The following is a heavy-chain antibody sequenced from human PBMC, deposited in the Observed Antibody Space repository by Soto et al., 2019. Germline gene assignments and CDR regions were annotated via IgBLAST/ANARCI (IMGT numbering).Heavy chain of an antibody. CDR2: INPNSGGT. D-gene: IGHD3-22*01. CDR1: GYTFTGYY. J-gene: IGHJ4*02. V-gene: IGHV1-2*01. Sequence: QVQLVQSGAEVKKPGASVKVSCKASGYTFTGYYMHWVRQAPGQGLEWMGWINPNSGGTNYAQKYQGVVTSTRDTSINTAYMELSRLRSDDTAVYYFARGKVASDSSGYYFSYGGQGTLVTFSS. CDR3: ARGKVASDSSGYYFSY.